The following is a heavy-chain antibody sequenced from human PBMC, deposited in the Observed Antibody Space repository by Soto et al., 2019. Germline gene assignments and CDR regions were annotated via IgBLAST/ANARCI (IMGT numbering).Heavy chain of an antibody. J-gene: IGHJ4*01. D-gene: IGHD5-12*01. CDR1: GFTFNSYG. CDR3: ANVWLPPPFSSWSPYYFDY. CDR2: ISYDGSDK. V-gene: IGHV3-30*18. Sequence: PGGSLRLSCAASGFTFNSYGMHWVRQAPGKGLEWVAVISYDGSDKYYADSVKDRFTISRDNSKNTLYLQMNSLRAEDTAVYYCANVWLPPPFSSWSPYYFDYLGQGTLFTVSS.